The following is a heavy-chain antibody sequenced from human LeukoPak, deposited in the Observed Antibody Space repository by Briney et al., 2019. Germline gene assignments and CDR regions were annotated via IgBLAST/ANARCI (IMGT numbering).Heavy chain of an antibody. CDR3: ARDLSASGDYVFY. Sequence: GGSLRLSCAASGFTISSYGMHWVRQAPGKGLEWVAVISYDGSNKYYADSVKGRFTISRDNSKNTLYLQMNSLRAEDTAVYYCARDLSASGDYVFYWGQGTLVTVSS. V-gene: IGHV3-30*03. CDR1: GFTISSYG. CDR2: ISYDGSNK. J-gene: IGHJ4*02. D-gene: IGHD4-17*01.